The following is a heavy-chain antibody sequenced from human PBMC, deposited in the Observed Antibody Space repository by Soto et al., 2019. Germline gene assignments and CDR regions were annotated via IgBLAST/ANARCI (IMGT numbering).Heavy chain of an antibody. J-gene: IGHJ4*02. Sequence: GESLKISCKGSGYSFTSYWLGWVRQMPGKGLEWMGIIYPGDSDTRYSPSFEGQVTITGGKSISTADLQWSSREASDTAMDYSARHGVFDSLTGYYGGVHFGGRGSRSPFDYWGQGTLVTVSS. CDR2: IYPGDSDT. CDR1: GYSFTSYW. CDR3: ARHGVFDSLTGYYGGVHFGGRGSRSPFDY. V-gene: IGHV5-51*01. D-gene: IGHD3-9*01.